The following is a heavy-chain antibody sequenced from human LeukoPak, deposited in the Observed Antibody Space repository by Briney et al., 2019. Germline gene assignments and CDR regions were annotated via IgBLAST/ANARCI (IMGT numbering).Heavy chain of an antibody. CDR2: INHSGST. CDR3: ARRWWLLRISNYFDY. Sequence: SETLSLTCAVYGGSFSGYYWSWIRQPPGKGLEWIGEINHSGSTNYNPSLKSRVTISVDTSKNQFSLKLSSVTAADTAVYYCARRWWLLRISNYFDYWGQGTLVTASA. D-gene: IGHD3-22*01. CDR1: GGSFSGYY. V-gene: IGHV4-34*01. J-gene: IGHJ4*02.